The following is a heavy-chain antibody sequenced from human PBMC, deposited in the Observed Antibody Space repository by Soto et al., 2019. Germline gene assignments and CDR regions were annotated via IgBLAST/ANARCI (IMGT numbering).Heavy chain of an antibody. D-gene: IGHD1-1*01. J-gene: IGHJ6*02. CDR1: GYTFTSYD. CDR3: ARERTGTTSMDV. Sequence: QVQLVQSGAEVKKPGASVKVSCKASGYTFTSYDINWVRQATGQGLEWMGWMNPNSGNTGYAQKFRGRVTMTRNTSINTAYMDLSSMRSEDTAVYYCARERTGTTSMDVWGQGTTVTVS. V-gene: IGHV1-8*01. CDR2: MNPNSGNT.